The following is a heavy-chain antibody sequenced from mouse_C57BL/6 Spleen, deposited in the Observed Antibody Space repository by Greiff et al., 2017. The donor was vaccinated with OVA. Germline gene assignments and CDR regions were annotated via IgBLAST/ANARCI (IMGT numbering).Heavy chain of an antibody. CDR2: ISDGGSYT. V-gene: IGHV5-4*01. CDR1: GFTFSSYA. Sequence: EVQLVESGAGLAKPGGSLKLSCAASGFTFSSYAMSWVRQTPEKRLEWVANISDGGSYTYYPDNVKDRFTISRDNAKNNLYLQMSHLKSEDTAMYYCARTVNRDDAMDYWGQGTSVTVSS. CDR3: ARTVNRDDAMDY. D-gene: IGHD4-1*01. J-gene: IGHJ4*01.